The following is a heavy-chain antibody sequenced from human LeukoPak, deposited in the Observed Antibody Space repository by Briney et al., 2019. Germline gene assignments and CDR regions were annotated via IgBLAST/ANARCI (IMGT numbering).Heavy chain of an antibody. CDR3: ARDLTAMTDTFFDS. CDR1: GDSVPPTSAA. V-gene: IGHV6-1*01. CDR2: TYYRSEWYT. D-gene: IGHD5-18*01. Sequence: SQTFSLTCAMSGDSVPPTSAAWNWFRQSPSRGLEWLGKTYYRSEWYTDYATSVRGRISIKPGTTNNQFSLQLDSVTPEDTAVYYCARDLTAMTDTFFDSWGQGILVTVSS. J-gene: IGHJ4*02.